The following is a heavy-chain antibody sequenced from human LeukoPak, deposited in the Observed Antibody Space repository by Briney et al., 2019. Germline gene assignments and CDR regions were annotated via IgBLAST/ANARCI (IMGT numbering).Heavy chain of an antibody. D-gene: IGHD5-18*01. CDR1: GYTFTSFG. V-gene: IGHV1-18*01. J-gene: IGHJ4*02. CDR3: VRDLGVDTSMIFFDY. CDR2: ISAYNGNT. Sequence: GASVEVSCKASGYTFTSFGISWVRQAPGQGLEWMGWISAYNGNTKSAQKFQGRVTMTTDTSTSTAYMEVRSLRSDDTAVFYCVRDLGVDTSMIFFDYWGQGTLVTVSS.